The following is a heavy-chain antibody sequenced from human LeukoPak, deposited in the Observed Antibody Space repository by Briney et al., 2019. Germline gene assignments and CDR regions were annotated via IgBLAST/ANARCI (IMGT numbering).Heavy chain of an antibody. CDR3: ARVAKAAAGRGADY. Sequence: GRSLRLSCAASGFTFSSYAMHWVRQAPGKGLEWVAVISYDGSNKYYADSVKGRFTISRDNAKNSLYLQVNSLRAEDTAVYYCARVAKAAAGRGADYWGQGTLVTVSS. J-gene: IGHJ4*02. CDR2: ISYDGSNK. V-gene: IGHV3-30-3*01. CDR1: GFTFSSYA. D-gene: IGHD6-13*01.